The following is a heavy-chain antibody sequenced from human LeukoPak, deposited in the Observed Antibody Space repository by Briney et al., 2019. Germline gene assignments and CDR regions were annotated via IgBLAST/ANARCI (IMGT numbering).Heavy chain of an antibody. CDR2: ISASGGGT. CDR1: GITFSTYA. V-gene: IGHV3-23*01. J-gene: IGHJ4*02. D-gene: IGHD6-25*01. Sequence: GGSLRLSCAASGITFSTYAMSWVRQAPGKGLEWVSGISASGGGTYYADSVKGRFTISRDNSKNTLYLQMNSLRADDTAVYYCAKNIPASGLTFVDWGQGTLVTVSS. CDR3: AKNIPASGLTFVD.